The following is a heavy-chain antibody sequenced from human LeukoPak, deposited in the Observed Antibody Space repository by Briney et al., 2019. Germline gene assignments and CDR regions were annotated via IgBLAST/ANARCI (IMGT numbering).Heavy chain of an antibody. CDR3: AREVYPIWFGESHWDY. Sequence: PGGSLRLSCAASGFTFSSYWMSWVRQAPGKGLEWVANIKQDGSEKYYVGSVKGRFTISRDNAKNSLYLQMNSLRAEDTAVYYCAREVYPIWFGESHWDYWGQGTLVTVSS. J-gene: IGHJ4*02. D-gene: IGHD3-10*01. CDR2: IKQDGSEK. CDR1: GFTFSSYW. V-gene: IGHV3-7*01.